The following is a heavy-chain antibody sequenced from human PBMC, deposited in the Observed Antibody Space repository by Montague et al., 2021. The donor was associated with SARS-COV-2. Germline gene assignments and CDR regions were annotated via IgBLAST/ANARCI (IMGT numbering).Heavy chain of an antibody. CDR1: GGSISGYY. Sequence: SETLSLTCTVSGGSISGYYWSWFRQSAGKGLEWIGRIYNSCSTSYNPSLKSRVTMSVDTSKNQFSLKLSSVTAADTAVYYCVRDQGRSNWNYPDYWGQRTLVTVSS. D-gene: IGHD1-20*01. CDR2: IYNSCST. CDR3: VRDQGRSNWNYPDY. V-gene: IGHV4-4*07. J-gene: IGHJ4*02.